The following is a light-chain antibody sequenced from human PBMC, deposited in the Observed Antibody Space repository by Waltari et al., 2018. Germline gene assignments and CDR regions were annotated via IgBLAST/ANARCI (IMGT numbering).Light chain of an antibody. CDR3: HQYGNSPLLT. Sequence: EIVLTQSPGILSLSPGERATLSCRASQSVRSSFLAWYQQKPGQAPRLLIYAASSRVTGIPDRFSGSGSGTDFTLTISRLEPEDFAVYYCHQYGNSPLLTFGGGTKVEIK. CDR2: AAS. CDR1: QSVRSSF. V-gene: IGKV3-20*01. J-gene: IGKJ4*01.